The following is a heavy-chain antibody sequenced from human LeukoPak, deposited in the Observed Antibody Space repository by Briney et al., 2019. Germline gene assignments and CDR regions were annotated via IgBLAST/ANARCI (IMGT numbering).Heavy chain of an antibody. CDR2: INHSGST. Sequence: SETLSLTCAVYGGSFSGYYWSWIRQPPGKGLEWIGEINHSGSTNYNPSLKSRVTISVDTSKNQFSLKLSSVTAADTAVYYRARVPPDLFGFDPWGQGTLVTVSS. D-gene: IGHD3-10*01. CDR1: GGSFSGYY. V-gene: IGHV4-34*01. CDR3: ARVPPDLFGFDP. J-gene: IGHJ5*02.